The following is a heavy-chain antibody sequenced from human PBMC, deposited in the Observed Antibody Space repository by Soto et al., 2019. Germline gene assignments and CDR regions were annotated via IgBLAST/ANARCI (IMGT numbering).Heavy chain of an antibody. CDR1: GGSISSGGYS. D-gene: IGHD5-12*01. Sequence: QLQLQESGSGLVKPSQTLSLTCAVSGGSISSGGYSWSWIRQPPGKGLEWIGYIYHSGSTYYNPSLTSRGTISVARSKDQFSLKLISVTAADTAVYYCARGEMATITYSSVDLWGRGTLVTVSS. CDR3: ARGEMATITYSSVDL. V-gene: IGHV4-30-2*01. J-gene: IGHJ2*01. CDR2: IYHSGST.